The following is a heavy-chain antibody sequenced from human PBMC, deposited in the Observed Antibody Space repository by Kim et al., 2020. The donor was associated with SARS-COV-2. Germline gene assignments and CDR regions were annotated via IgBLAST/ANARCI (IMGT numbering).Heavy chain of an antibody. J-gene: IGHJ4*02. D-gene: IGHD1-26*01. CDR3: AKEWSAAY. CDR2: GSNK. Sequence: GSNKYYADSVKGRFTISRDNSKNTLYLQMNSLRAEDTAVYYCAKEWSAAYWGQGTLVTVSS. V-gene: IGHV3-30*02.